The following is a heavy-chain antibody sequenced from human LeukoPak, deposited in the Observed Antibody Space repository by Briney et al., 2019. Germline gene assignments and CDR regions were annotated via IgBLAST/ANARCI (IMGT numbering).Heavy chain of an antibody. CDR2: ISSSGSTI. J-gene: IGHJ4*02. D-gene: IGHD6-19*01. CDR1: GFTFSSYE. Sequence: GGSLRLSCAASGFTFSSYEMNWVRQAPGKGLEWVSHISSSGSTIYYADSVKGRFTISRDNAKNSLYLQMNSLRAEDTAVYYCARVSGYSSGWYGFDYWGQGTLVTVSS. V-gene: IGHV3-48*03. CDR3: ARVSGYSSGWYGFDY.